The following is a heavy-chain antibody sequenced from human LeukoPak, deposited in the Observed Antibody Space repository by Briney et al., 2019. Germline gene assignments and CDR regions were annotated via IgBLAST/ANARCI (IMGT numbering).Heavy chain of an antibody. Sequence: GGSLSLSCAASGFTFSRYSMNWVRQAPGKGLEWVSSISTTSRYIYYADSVQGRFTVTRDNAKNSLSLQMNSLGADDTAVYYCARGNSDYDHDYWGQGTLVTVSS. CDR1: GFTFSRYS. J-gene: IGHJ4*02. D-gene: IGHD5-12*01. CDR3: ARGNSDYDHDY. CDR2: ISTTSRYI. V-gene: IGHV3-21*01.